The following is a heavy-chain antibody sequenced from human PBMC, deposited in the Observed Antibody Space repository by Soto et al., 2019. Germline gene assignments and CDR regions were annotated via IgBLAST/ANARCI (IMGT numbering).Heavy chain of an antibody. CDR3: ATLTTLLASNPVRGYWFDP. J-gene: IGHJ5*02. V-gene: IGHV1-8*01. CDR2: MDPNSGNT. D-gene: IGHD3-10*01. CDR1: GYTFTSYD. Sequence: PSVKVSCKASGYTFTSYDINWVRQATGQGLEWMGWMDPNSGNTGYAQKFQGRVTMTEDTSTDTAYMELSSLRSEDTAVYYCATLTTLLASNPVRGYWFDPWGQGTLVTVSS.